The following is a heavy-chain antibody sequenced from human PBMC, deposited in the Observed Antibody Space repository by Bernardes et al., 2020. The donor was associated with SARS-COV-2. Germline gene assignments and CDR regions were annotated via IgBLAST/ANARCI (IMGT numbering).Heavy chain of an antibody. CDR2: IWYDGSNK. Sequence: GSLRLSCAASGFTFSSYGMQWVRQAPGKGLEWVAVIWYDGSNKYYADSVKGRFTISRDNSKNTLYLQMNSLRAEDTAVYYCARDFVLMVYATTYYFDYWGQGTLVTVSS. CDR1: GFTFSSYG. D-gene: IGHD2-8*01. J-gene: IGHJ4*02. V-gene: IGHV3-33*01. CDR3: ARDFVLMVYATTYYFDY.